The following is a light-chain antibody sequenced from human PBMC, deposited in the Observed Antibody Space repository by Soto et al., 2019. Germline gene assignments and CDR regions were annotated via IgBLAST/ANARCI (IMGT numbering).Light chain of an antibody. Sequence: QLVLTQPHSASGTPGQSVTISCSGSSYNIGSNTVTWYQQLPGTAPQLLIYSNTQRPSGVPYRFSCYKSGTSASLAISGLQSEDEADYYCSSWDDSLNGPVFGGGTQLTVL. CDR1: SYNIGSNT. CDR3: SSWDDSLNGPV. V-gene: IGLV1-44*01. CDR2: SNT. J-gene: IGLJ7*01.